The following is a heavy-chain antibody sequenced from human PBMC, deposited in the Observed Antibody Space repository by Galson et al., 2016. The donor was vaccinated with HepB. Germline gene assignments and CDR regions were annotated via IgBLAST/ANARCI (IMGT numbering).Heavy chain of an antibody. J-gene: IGHJ3*02. D-gene: IGHD6-19*01. CDR3: AKKGYSSGKFDAFDI. V-gene: IGHV3-23*01. CDR1: GLDFRRYW. CDR2: IGSRGDDT. Sequence: SLRLSCAVSGLDFRRYWMHWVRQAPGKGLEWVSSIGSRGDDTYYADSVKGRFTVSRDNSKSTLYLQMSSLRADDTAVYSCAKKGYSSGKFDAFDIWGQGTVVTVSS.